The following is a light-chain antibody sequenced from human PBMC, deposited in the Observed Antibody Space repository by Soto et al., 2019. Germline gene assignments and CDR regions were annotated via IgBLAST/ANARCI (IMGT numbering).Light chain of an antibody. V-gene: IGLV3-21*04. Sequence: SYELTQPPSVSVAPGKTARITCERNKIGIKSVHWYQQKPGQAPVLVIYYDNDRTSGIPERFSGSNSENTATLTISRVEAGDEADYYCQVWDSSRDHFVFGTGTKVTVL. J-gene: IGLJ1*01. CDR3: QVWDSSRDHFV. CDR2: YDN. CDR1: KIGIKS.